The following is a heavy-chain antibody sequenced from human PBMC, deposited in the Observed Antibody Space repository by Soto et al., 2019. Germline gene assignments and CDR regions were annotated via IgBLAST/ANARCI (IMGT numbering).Heavy chain of an antibody. CDR3: ATAPAASDWFDP. CDR2: IIPIFGTA. D-gene: IGHD2-2*01. Sequence: SVKVSCKASGGTFSSYSISWVRQAPGQGLEWMGGIIPIFGTANYAQKFQGRVTITADKSTSTAYMELSSLRSEDTAVYYCATAPAASDWFDPWGQGTLVTVSS. CDR1: GGTFSSYS. J-gene: IGHJ5*02. V-gene: IGHV1-69*06.